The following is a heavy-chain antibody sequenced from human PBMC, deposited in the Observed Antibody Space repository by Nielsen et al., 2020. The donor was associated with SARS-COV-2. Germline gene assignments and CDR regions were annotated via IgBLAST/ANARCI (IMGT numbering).Heavy chain of an antibody. CDR3: TTHSSPDY. D-gene: IGHD3-22*01. CDR2: IRSYANEYAT. CDR1: GFTFSGSA. J-gene: IGHJ4*02. V-gene: IGHV3-73*01. Sequence: GGSLRLSCVASGFTFSGSAMHWVRQASGKGLEWVGRIRSYANEYATEYAASVKGRFTISRDDSKNTAYLQMNSLKTDDTAVYYCTTHSSPDYWGQGTLVTVSS.